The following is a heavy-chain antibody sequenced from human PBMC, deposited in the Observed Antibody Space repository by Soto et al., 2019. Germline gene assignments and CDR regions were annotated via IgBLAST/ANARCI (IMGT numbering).Heavy chain of an antibody. CDR2: IYYTGSA. CDR1: GGSISSGDYY. J-gene: IGHJ4*02. D-gene: IGHD2-2*02. V-gene: IGHV4-31*03. CDR3: ARVRVLVPAATPSFDY. Sequence: TLSLTCTVSGGSISSGDYYWSWIRQHPGKGLEWIGYIYYTGSAYYNPSLKSRVTISVDTSKNQFSLKLSSVTVADTAIYYCARVRVLVPAATPSFDYWGQGTLVTVSS.